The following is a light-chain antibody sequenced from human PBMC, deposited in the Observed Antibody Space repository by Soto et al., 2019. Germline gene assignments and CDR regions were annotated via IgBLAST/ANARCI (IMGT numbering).Light chain of an antibody. CDR3: QQRSSWPFT. CDR1: QSNGNY. J-gene: IGKJ3*01. CDR2: ATS. Sequence: EVVLTQSPATLSLSPGEGATLSCRASQSNGNYLAWYQQKPGQAPRLLIYATSNRATGIPARFSGSGSGTDFTLTISSLEPEDFAVYYCQQRSSWPFTFGPGTKVDIK. V-gene: IGKV3-11*01.